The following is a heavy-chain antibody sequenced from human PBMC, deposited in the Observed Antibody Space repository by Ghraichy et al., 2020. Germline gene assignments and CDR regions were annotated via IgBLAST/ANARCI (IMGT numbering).Heavy chain of an antibody. J-gene: IGHJ4*02. V-gene: IGHV3-23*01. D-gene: IGHD6-19*01. CDR2: IRGNGVKT. Sequence: GGSLRLSCAAAGFTFSNSGMSWLRQAPGKGLEWVSAIRGNGVKTYYAASVKGRFTVSRDNSKNSVFLQMNSLRAEDTAVYYCARETDTTGWYSADYWGQGTLVTVSS. CDR3: ARETDTTGWYSADY. CDR1: GFTFSNSG.